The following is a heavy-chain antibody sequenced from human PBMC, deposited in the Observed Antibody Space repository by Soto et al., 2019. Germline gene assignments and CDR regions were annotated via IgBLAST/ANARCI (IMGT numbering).Heavy chain of an antibody. CDR1: GGTFSSYA. D-gene: IGHD3-22*01. CDR3: AGLVVCGKRNENWFDP. V-gene: IGHV1-69*01. CDR2: IIPIFGTA. Sequence: QVQLVQSGAEVKKPGPSVKVSCKASGGTFSSYAISWVRQAPGQGLEWMGGIIPIFGTANYAQKFQGRVTITADESTSTAYMELSSLRSEDTGVYYGAGLVVCGKRNENWFDPWGQGTLVTVSS. J-gene: IGHJ5*02.